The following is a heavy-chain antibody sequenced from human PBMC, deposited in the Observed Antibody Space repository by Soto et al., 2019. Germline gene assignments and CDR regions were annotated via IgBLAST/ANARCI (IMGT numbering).Heavy chain of an antibody. CDR1: GGSFSGYY. CDR3: ARALGAAANSPYFPH. Sequence: PSETLSLTCAVYGGSFSGYYWSWIRQPPGKGLEWIGEINHSGSTNYNPSLKSRVTISVDTSKNQFSLKLSSVTAADTAVYYCARALGAAANSPYFPHWGQGTLVSVS. D-gene: IGHD6-13*01. CDR2: INHSGST. J-gene: IGHJ1*01. V-gene: IGHV4-34*01.